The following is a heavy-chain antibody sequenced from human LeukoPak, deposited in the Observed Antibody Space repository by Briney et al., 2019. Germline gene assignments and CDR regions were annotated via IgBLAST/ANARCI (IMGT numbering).Heavy chain of an antibody. V-gene: IGHV4-31*03. D-gene: IGHD3-10*01. J-gene: IGHJ6*04. Sequence: SETLSLTCTVSGGSISSGGYYWSWIRQHPGKGLEWIGYIYYSGSTYYNPSLKSRVTISVDTSKNQFSLKLSSVTAADTAVYYCARDRNVRPTKYCYGSGTTSGMDVWGKGTTVTVSS. CDR1: GGSISSGGYY. CDR2: IYYSGST. CDR3: ARDRNVRPTKYCYGSGTTSGMDV.